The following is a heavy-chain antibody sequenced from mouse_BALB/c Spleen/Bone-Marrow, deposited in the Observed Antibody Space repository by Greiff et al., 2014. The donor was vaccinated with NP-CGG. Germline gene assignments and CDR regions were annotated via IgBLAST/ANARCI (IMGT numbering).Heavy chain of an antibody. CDR2: ISSGSSTI. D-gene: IGHD1-1*02. Sequence: EVKLLQSGGGLVKPGGSRKLSCAASGFTFSSFGMHWVRQAPEKGLEWVAYISSGSSTIYYADTVKGRSTISRDNPKNTQFLRMTSVESEVYAWYCYAKGWEYFDDWGAGTTVTVSS. CDR3: AKGWEYFDD. CDR1: GFTFSSFG. V-gene: IGHV5-17*02. J-gene: IGHJ1*01.